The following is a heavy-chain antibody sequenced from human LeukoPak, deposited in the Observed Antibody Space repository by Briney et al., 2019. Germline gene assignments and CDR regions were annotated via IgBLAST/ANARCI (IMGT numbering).Heavy chain of an antibody. V-gene: IGHV3-48*01. CDR2: ISSSSSTI. D-gene: IGHD4-11*01. J-gene: IGHJ4*02. Sequence: GGSLRLSCAASGFTFSSYSMNWVRQAPGKGLEWVSYISSSSSTIYYADSVKGRFTISRDNAKNSLYLQMNSLRVEDTAVYYCAREVSQYSNYVGSFDYWGQGTLVTVS. CDR1: GFTFSSYS. CDR3: AREVSQYSNYVGSFDY.